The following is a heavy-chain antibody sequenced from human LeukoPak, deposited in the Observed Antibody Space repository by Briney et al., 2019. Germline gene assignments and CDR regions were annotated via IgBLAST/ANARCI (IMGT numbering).Heavy chain of an antibody. V-gene: IGHV4-38-2*01. D-gene: IGHD3-9*01. Sequence: SETLSLTCAVSGYSISSGYYWGWIRQPPGKGLEWIGSIHHSGSTYYNPSLKSRVTISVDTSKNQFSLKLSSVTATDTAVYYCARLDLFTGYYYYYYMDVWGKGTTVTVSS. CDR1: GYSISSGYY. CDR3: ARLDLFTGYYYYYYMDV. J-gene: IGHJ6*03. CDR2: IHHSGST.